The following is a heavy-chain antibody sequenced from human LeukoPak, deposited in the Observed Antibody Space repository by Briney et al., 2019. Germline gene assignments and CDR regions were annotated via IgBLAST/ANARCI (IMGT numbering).Heavy chain of an antibody. CDR2: IYTSGST. V-gene: IGHV4-61*02. CDR1: GGSISSGSYY. J-gene: IGHJ3*02. Sequence: PSETLSLTCTVSGGSISSGSYYWSWIRQPAGKGLEWIGRIYTSGSTNYNPSLKSRVTISVDTSKNQFSLKLSSVTAADTSVYYCARMTYYDILTGYYRAEIYGAFDIWGQGTMVTVSS. D-gene: IGHD3-9*01. CDR3: ARMTYYDILTGYYRAEIYGAFDI.